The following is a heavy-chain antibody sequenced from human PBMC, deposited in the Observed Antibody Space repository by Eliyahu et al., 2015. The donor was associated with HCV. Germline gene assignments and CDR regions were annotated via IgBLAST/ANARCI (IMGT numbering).Heavy chain of an antibody. CDR3: AKDRRGAFDY. J-gene: IGHJ4*02. D-gene: IGHD3-10*01. CDR1: GFTFSXYA. CDR2: IYSGGSST. Sequence: EVQLLESGGGLVQPGGSLRLSCAAXGFTFSXYAXSWVRXAPGKGLEWVSVIYSGGSSTYYADSVKGRFTISRDNSKNTLYLQMNSLRAEDTAVYYCAKDRRGAFDYWGQGTLVTVSS. V-gene: IGHV3-23*03.